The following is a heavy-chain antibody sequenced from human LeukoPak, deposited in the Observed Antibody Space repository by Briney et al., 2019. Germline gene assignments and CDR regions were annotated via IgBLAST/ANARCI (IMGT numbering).Heavy chain of an antibody. Sequence: SETLSLTCAVYGGSFSGYYWSWIRQPAGKGLEWIGRIYSSGSTDYNPSLKSRVTMSVDTSKNQFSLKMSSVTAADTAVYYCARGIAAAPERAFDIWGQGTMVTVSS. V-gene: IGHV4-59*10. CDR3: ARGIAAAPERAFDI. CDR1: GGSFSGYY. CDR2: IYSSGST. D-gene: IGHD6-13*01. J-gene: IGHJ3*02.